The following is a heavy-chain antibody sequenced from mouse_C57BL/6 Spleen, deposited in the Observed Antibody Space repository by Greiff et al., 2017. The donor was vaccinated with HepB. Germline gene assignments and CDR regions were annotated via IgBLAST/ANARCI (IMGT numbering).Heavy chain of an antibody. J-gene: IGHJ3*01. D-gene: IGHD4-1*01. V-gene: IGHV1-53*01. Sequence: QVQLQQPGTELVKPGASVKLSCKASGYTFTSYWMHWVKQRPGQGLEWIGNINPSNGGTNYNEKFKSKATLTVDKSSSTAYMQLSSLTSEASAVYYCARLTGTGAWFAYWGQGTLVTVSA. CDR3: ARLTGTGAWFAY. CDR2: INPSNGGT. CDR1: GYTFTSYW.